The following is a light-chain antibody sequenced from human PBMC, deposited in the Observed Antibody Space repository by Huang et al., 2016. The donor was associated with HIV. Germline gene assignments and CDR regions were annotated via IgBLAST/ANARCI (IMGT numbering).Light chain of an antibody. CDR3: MQALQTPKT. V-gene: IGKV2-28*01. Sequence: DIVMTQSPLSLPATPGEPASISCTSSQSLLHSNAYTYLDWYLQKPGQSPQLLIYLGSNRASGVPDRFSGSGSGTHFTLEISRVEAEDVGVHYCMQALQTPKTFGQGTRLEIK. CDR1: QSLLHSNAYTY. CDR2: LGS. J-gene: IGKJ5*01.